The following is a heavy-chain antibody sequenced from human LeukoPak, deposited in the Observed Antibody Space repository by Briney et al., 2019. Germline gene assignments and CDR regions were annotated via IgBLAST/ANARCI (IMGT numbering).Heavy chain of an antibody. J-gene: IGHJ4*02. CDR1: GGSISSYY. D-gene: IGHD3-3*01. CDR3: ARDSPGIMIFGVVTPN. CDR2: IYYSGST. V-gene: IGHV4-59*12. Sequence: PSETLSLTCTVSGGSISSYYWSWIRQPPGKGLEWIGYIYYSGSTNYNPSLKSRVTISVDTSKNQFSLKLSSVTAADTAVYYCARDSPGIMIFGVVTPNGGQGTLVTVSS.